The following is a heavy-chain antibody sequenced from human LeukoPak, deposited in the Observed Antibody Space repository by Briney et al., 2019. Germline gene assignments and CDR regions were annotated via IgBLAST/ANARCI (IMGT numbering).Heavy chain of an antibody. D-gene: IGHD3-10*01. V-gene: IGHV1-18*01. CDR1: GYTFTSYD. J-gene: IGHJ4*02. CDR3: ARVSGSGSYNLGY. CDR2: IGAYNGNT. Sequence: GASVKVSCKASGYTFTSYDINWVRQAPGQGLEWMGWIGAYNGNTNYAQKLQGRVTMTTDISTSTAYMELRSLRSDDTAVYYCARVSGSGSYNLGYWGQGTLVTVSS.